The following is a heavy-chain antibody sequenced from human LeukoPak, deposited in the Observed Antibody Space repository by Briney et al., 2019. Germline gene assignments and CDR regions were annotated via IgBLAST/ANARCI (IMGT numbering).Heavy chain of an antibody. CDR1: GGSITSYH. J-gene: IGHJ4*02. CDR2: IYYSGST. Sequence: PSETLSLTCTVSGGSITSYHWTWIRQPPGKGLEWIGYIYYSGSTNYNPSLMSRVTLSIDTSKKQISLRLTSVTAADTALYYCARVSRLFDYWGQGTLVTVSS. CDR3: ARVSRLFDY. V-gene: IGHV4-59*12.